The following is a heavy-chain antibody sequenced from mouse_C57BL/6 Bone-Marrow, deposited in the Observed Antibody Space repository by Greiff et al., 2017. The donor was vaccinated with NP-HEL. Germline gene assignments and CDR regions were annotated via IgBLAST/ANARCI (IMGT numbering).Heavy chain of an antibody. D-gene: IGHD2-4*01. CDR3: ARERDYPRIFDY. CDR1: GYTFTSYW. CDR2: IYPSDSET. V-gene: IGHV1-61*01. J-gene: IGHJ2*01. Sequence: QVQLQQPGAELVRPGSSVKLSCKASGYTFTSYWMDWVKQRPGQGLEWIGNIYPSDSETHYNQKFKDKATLTVDKSSSTAYMQLSSLTSEDSAVYYCARERDYPRIFDYWGQGTTLTVSS.